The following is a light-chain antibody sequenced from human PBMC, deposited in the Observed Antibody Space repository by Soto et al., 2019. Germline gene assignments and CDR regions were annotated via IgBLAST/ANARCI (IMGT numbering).Light chain of an antibody. CDR3: QQSYSSPWT. Sequence: DIQMTQSPSSLSASVGDRVTITCRTSQSINSYLNWYQQKPGKAPKFLIYAASSLQSGVPSRFSGSGSGTDFTLTISSLQSEDCATYYCQQSYSSPWTFGQGTKVEI. V-gene: IGKV1-39*01. CDR2: AAS. CDR1: QSINSY. J-gene: IGKJ1*01.